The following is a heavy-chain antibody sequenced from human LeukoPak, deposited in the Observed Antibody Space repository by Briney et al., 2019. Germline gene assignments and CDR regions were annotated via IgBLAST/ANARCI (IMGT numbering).Heavy chain of an antibody. D-gene: IGHD3-10*01. CDR2: IYYSGST. CDR3: ASSAGTYYYGSGSYYFDY. V-gene: IGHV4-59*05. Sequence: SETLSLTCTVSGGSINTYYWSWIRQPPGKGLEWIGSIYYSGSTYYNPSLKSRVTISVDTSKNQFSLKLSSVTAADTAVYYCASSAGTYYYGSGSYYFDYWGQGTLVTVSS. J-gene: IGHJ4*02. CDR1: GGSINTYY.